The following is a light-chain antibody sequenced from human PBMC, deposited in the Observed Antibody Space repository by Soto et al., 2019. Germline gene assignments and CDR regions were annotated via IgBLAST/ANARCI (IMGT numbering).Light chain of an antibody. J-gene: IGKJ1*01. CDR2: DAS. CDR3: QQYETFSGT. CDR1: LTIGDS. V-gene: IGKV1-16*01. Sequence: GERVTINCRASLTIGDSLSWFQQKAGKPPTLLIYDASALPRGVPSRFSGGGSGTKFTHTIAILQPDDFATYYCQQYETFSGTFGPGTKVDIK.